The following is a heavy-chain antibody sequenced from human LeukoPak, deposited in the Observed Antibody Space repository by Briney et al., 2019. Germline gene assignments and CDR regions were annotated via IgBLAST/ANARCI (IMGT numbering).Heavy chain of an antibody. CDR2: INPNSGGT. Sequence: ASVTVSCKPSGYSFTDYYMHWVRQAPGQGLEWMGWINPNSGGTSSAQKFQGRVTMTRDTSITTVYMEVRWLTSDDTAIYYCARADRLHGGPYLIGPWGQGTLVTVSS. D-gene: IGHD2-21*01. CDR3: ARADRLHGGPYLIGP. V-gene: IGHV1-2*02. J-gene: IGHJ5*02. CDR1: GYSFTDYY.